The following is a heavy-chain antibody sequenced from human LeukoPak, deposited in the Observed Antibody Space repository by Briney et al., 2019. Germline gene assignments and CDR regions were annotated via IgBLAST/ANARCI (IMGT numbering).Heavy chain of an antibody. CDR1: GYRFTIYG. V-gene: IGHV1-18*01. CDR2: ISAYNGNT. D-gene: IGHD2-15*01. CDR3: AREGYCSGGTCYSTMNWFDP. Sequence: ASVTVSFTASGYRFTIYGITWVRQAPGQGLEWMGWISAYNGNTNYAQKPQGRVTLTTDTSTSTAYMELRSLRSDDTAVYYCAREGYCSGGTCYSTMNWFDPWGQGTLVTVSS. J-gene: IGHJ5*02.